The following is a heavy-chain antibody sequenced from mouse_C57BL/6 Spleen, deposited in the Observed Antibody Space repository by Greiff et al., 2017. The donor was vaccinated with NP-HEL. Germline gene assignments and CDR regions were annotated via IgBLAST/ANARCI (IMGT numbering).Heavy chain of an antibody. Sequence: QVQLQQPGAELVRPGSSVKLSCKASGYTFTSYWMHWVKQRPIQGLEWIGNIDPSDSETHYNQKFKDKATLTVDKSSSTAYMQLSSLTSEDSAVYYGARGWEGAWFAYWGQGTLITVSA. D-gene: IGHD4-1*01. CDR2: IDPSDSET. CDR1: GYTFTSYW. V-gene: IGHV1-52*01. J-gene: IGHJ3*01. CDR3: ARGWEGAWFAY.